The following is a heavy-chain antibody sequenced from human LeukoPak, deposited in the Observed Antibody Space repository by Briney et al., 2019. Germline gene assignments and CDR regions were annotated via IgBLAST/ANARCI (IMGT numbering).Heavy chain of an antibody. CDR3: ARVLKRNDAFDY. D-gene: IGHD1-1*01. Sequence: GASVKVSCKASGYTFTGYYMHWVRQAPGQGLEWMGWINPNSGGTNYAQKFQGRVTMTRDTSISTAYMELGRLRSDDTAVYYCARVLKRNDAFDYWGQGTLVTVSS. V-gene: IGHV1-2*02. CDR1: GYTFTGYY. CDR2: INPNSGGT. J-gene: IGHJ4*02.